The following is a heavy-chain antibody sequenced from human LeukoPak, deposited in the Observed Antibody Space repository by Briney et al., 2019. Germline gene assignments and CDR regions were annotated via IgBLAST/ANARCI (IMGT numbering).Heavy chain of an antibody. J-gene: IGHJ4*02. D-gene: IGHD6-13*01. CDR3: AKVAGDRLDS. Sequence: ASVKVSCKASGYTFATYGFCWVRQAPGHGLEWVGWISANNGKTKFAQKFQGRVTMTTDTSTTTAYMELTSLRPDDTAVYYCAKVAGDRLDSWGQGTLVTVSS. CDR1: GYTFATYG. CDR2: ISANNGKT. V-gene: IGHV1-18*01.